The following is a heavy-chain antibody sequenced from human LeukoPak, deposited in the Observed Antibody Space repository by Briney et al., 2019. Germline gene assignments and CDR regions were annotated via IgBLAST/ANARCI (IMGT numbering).Heavy chain of an antibody. D-gene: IGHD1-20*01. CDR3: ARDRIITETPYGMDV. Sequence: RGSLRLSCAASGFTASSNYMSWVRQDPGKGPEWVSVIHSGGSTYYADSVRGRFTISRDNSKNTLYLQMNRLRAEDTAVYYCARDRIITETPYGMDVWGQGTTVTVSS. J-gene: IGHJ6*02. CDR2: IHSGGST. CDR1: GFTASSNY. V-gene: IGHV3-66*01.